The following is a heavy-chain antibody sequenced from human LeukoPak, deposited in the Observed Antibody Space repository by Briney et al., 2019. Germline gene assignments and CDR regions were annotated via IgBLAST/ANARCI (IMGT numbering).Heavy chain of an antibody. CDR2: IKQDGSEK. J-gene: IGHJ4*02. CDR3: ARDRYGGYLRPIDY. D-gene: IGHD5-12*01. Sequence: GGSLRLSCAASGFTFSSFSMNWVRQAPGKGLEWVANIKQDGSEKYYVDSVKGRFTISRDNAKNSLYLQMNSLRAEDTAVYYCARDRYGGYLRPIDYWGQGTLVTVSS. V-gene: IGHV3-7*01. CDR1: GFTFSSFS.